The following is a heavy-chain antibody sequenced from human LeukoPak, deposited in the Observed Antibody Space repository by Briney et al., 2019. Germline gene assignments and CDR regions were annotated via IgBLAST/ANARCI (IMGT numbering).Heavy chain of an antibody. D-gene: IGHD3-10*01. CDR3: AKAVPSNYYYGMDV. CDR2: ISYDGSNK. V-gene: IGHV3-30*18. Sequence: GGSLRLSCAASGFTFSSYGMHWVRQAPGKGLEWVAVISYDGSNKYYADSVKGRFTISRDNSKNTLYLQMNSLRAEDTAVYYCAKAVPSNYYYGMDVWGQGTTVTVSS. J-gene: IGHJ6*02. CDR1: GFTFSSYG.